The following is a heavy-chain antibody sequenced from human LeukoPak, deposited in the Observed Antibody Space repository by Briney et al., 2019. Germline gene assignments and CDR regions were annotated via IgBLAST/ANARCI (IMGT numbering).Heavy chain of an antibody. CDR2: ISGSGGST. CDR3: AKLGSDFWSGYYN. J-gene: IGHJ4*02. Sequence: GGSLRLSCAASGFTFSNYWMTWVRQAPGKGLEWVSGISGSGGSTYYADSVKGRFTISRDNSKNTLYLQMNSLRAEDTAVYHCAKLGSDFWSGYYNWGQGTLVTVSS. CDR1: GFTFSNYW. V-gene: IGHV3-23*01. D-gene: IGHD3-3*01.